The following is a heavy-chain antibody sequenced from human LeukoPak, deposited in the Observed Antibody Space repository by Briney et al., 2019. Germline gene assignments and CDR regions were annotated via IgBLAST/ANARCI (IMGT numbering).Heavy chain of an antibody. CDR3: ARIQPYCCGSGSYLMCYYYCGMDV. D-gene: IGHD3-10*01. CDR2: ISGSGSTI. Sequence: GGSLRLSCAVSGFTFSSHDMNWVRQAPGKGLEWISYISGSGSTIYDADSVKGRFTVSRDNAKNSLHLQMSSLRAEDTAVYYCARIQPYCCGSGSYLMCYYYCGMDVWGQGTRVTVSS. CDR1: GFTFSSHD. V-gene: IGHV3-48*03. J-gene: IGHJ6*02.